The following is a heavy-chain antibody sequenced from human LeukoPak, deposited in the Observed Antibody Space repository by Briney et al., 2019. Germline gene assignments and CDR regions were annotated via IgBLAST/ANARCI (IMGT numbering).Heavy chain of an antibody. CDR3: TTDHDYGDYAPQVA. J-gene: IGHJ5*02. CDR1: GFIFSNVW. Sequence: GGSLRLSCVVSGFIFSNVWLTWVRQAPGKGLEWVGRIKSKTDGETTDYAAPVKGRFTISRDDSKNTLYLQMNSLETEDTAVYYCTTDHDYGDYAPQVAWGQGTLVTVSS. D-gene: IGHD4-17*01. CDR2: IKSKTDGETT. V-gene: IGHV3-15*01.